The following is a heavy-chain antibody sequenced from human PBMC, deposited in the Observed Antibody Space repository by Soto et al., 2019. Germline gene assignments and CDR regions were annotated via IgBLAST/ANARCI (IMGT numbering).Heavy chain of an antibody. CDR1: GFTFSTYA. CDR3: ERRRAGSGYYFDH. D-gene: IGHD3-22*01. CDR2: VSVDGSLE. Sequence: QVQLVESGGGVVQPGGPLRLSCVASGFTFSTYAIHWVRQAPGKGLEWVALVSVDGSLEYYADSVKGRSTVSRDNSKSTLYLQMNSLRPEDTAFYYCERRRAGSGYYFDHWGQGTLVTVSS. V-gene: IGHV3-30-3*01. J-gene: IGHJ4*02.